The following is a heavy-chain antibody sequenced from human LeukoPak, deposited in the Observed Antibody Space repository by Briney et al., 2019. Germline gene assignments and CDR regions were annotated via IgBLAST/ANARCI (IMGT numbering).Heavy chain of an antibody. V-gene: IGHV1-46*01. CDR1: GYTFSSFY. D-gene: IGHD3-10*01. J-gene: IGHJ4*02. Sequence: ASVKVSCKASGYTFSSFYLHWVRQAPGQGLEWMGIITPNTGDTTYAPKFQDRLIMTRDRSTNTVYMELHSLRSEDTAVYYCARSRNYYRVYFDNWGQGTPVPVSS. CDR2: ITPNTGDT. CDR3: ARSRNYYRVYFDN.